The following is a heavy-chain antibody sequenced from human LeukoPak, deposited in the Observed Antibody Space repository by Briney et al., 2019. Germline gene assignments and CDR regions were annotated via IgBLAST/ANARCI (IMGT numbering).Heavy chain of an antibody. CDR3: ARGFYIAKNAGVFDM. J-gene: IGHJ3*02. D-gene: IGHD1-1*01. Sequence: GSLRLSCAASGFTFSNSGMTWVRQAPGKGLEWIGYIFYSGSTNYNPSLKSRVTISQDTSKNQFSLKLSSVTAADTAVYYCARGFYIAKNAGVFDMWGQGTMVTVSS. CDR1: GFTFSNSG. CDR2: IFYSGST. V-gene: IGHV4-59*01.